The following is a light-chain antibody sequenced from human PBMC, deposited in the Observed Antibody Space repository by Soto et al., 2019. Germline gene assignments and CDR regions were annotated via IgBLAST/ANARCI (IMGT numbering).Light chain of an antibody. CDR3: QHYESVPT. CDR1: QDINVF. J-gene: IGKJ5*01. Sequence: DIPMTQSPSSLSASVGDRITITCQASQDINVFLNWYQQKPGKAPKLLIYDASNLETGVPSRFSGSGSGSDFTLTIHNLEPEDLATYYCQHYESVPTFGQGTRLEAK. V-gene: IGKV1-33*01. CDR2: DAS.